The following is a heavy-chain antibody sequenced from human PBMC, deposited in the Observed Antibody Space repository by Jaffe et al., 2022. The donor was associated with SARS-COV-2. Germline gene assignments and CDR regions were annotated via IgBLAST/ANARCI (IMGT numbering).Heavy chain of an antibody. CDR2: ISSSSSYI. CDR3: AREVRSSRRPFDY. Sequence: EVQLVESGGGLVKPGGSLRLSCAASGFTFSSYSMNWVRQAPGKGLEWVSSISSSSSYIYYADSVKGRFTISRDNAKNSLYLQMNSLRAEDTAVYYCAREVRSSRRPFDYWGQGTLVTVSS. D-gene: IGHD2-2*01. CDR1: GFTFSSYS. V-gene: IGHV3-21*01. J-gene: IGHJ4*02.